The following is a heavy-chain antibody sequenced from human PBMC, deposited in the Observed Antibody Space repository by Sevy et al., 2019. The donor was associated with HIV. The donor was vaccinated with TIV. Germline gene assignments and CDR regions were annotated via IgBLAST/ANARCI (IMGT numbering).Heavy chain of an antibody. CDR3: AGVRRSRTQIVVVPYDAFDI. CDR1: GGSISSYY. Sequence: SETLSLTCTVSGGSISSYYWSWIRQPPGKGLEWIGYIYYSGSTNYNPSLKSRVTISVDTSKNQFSLKLSSVTAADTALYYCAGVRRSRTQIVVVPYDAFDIWGQGTMVTASS. CDR2: IYYSGST. D-gene: IGHD2-2*01. J-gene: IGHJ3*02. V-gene: IGHV4-59*01.